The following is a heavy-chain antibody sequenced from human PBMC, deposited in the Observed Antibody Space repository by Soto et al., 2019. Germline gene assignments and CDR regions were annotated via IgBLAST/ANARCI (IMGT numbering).Heavy chain of an antibody. CDR3: ARREYCSSTSCYFYAFDI. CDR1: GYTFTSYG. D-gene: IGHD2-2*01. Sequence: GASVKVSCKASGYTFTSYGISWVRQAPGQGLDWMGWISAYNGNTNYAQKLQGRVTMTTDTSTSTAYMELRSLRSDDTAVYYCARREYCSSTSCYFYAFDIWGQGTMVTVSS. V-gene: IGHV1-18*01. CDR2: ISAYNGNT. J-gene: IGHJ3*02.